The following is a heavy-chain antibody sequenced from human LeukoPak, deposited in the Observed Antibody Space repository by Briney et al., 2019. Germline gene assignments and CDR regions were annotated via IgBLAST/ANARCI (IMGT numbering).Heavy chain of an antibody. CDR2: MNPNSGNT. V-gene: IGHV1-8*02. J-gene: IGHJ4*02. D-gene: IGHD6-13*01. CDR1: GYTFTSYD. Sequence: ASVKVSCKASGYTFTSYDINWVRQATGQGLEWMGWMNPNSGNTGYAQKLQGRVTMTTDTSTSTAYMELRSLRSDDTAVYYCAKDRAAAYFDYWGQGTLVTVSS. CDR3: AKDRAAAYFDY.